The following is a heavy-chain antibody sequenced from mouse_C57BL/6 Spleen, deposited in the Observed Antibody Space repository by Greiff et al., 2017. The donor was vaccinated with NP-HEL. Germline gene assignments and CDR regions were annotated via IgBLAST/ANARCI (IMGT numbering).Heavy chain of an antibody. D-gene: IGHD2-12*01. CDR3: SGLRGGGAMDY. CDR2: IDPETGGT. CDR1: GYTFTDYE. V-gene: IGHV1-15*01. J-gene: IGHJ4*01. Sequence: VQLQQSGAELVRPGASVTLSCKASGYTFTDYEMHWVKQTPVHGLEWIGAIDPETGGTAYNQKFKGKAILTADKSSSTAYMELRSLTSEDSAVYYCSGLRGGGAMDYWGQGTSVTVSS.